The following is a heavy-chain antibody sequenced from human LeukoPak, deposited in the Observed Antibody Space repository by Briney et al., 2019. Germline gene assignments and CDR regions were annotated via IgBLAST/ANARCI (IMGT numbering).Heavy chain of an antibody. CDR2: IYYSGST. V-gene: IGHV4-31*03. J-gene: IGHJ6*02. Sequence: SQTLSLTCTVSGGSISSGGYYWSWIRQHPGKGLEWIGYIYYSGSTYYNPSLKSRVTISVDTSKNQFSLKLSSVTAADTAVYYCARMYSSGWYSYYGMDVWGQGTTVTVSS. D-gene: IGHD6-19*01. CDR1: GGSISSGGYY. CDR3: ARMYSSGWYSYYGMDV.